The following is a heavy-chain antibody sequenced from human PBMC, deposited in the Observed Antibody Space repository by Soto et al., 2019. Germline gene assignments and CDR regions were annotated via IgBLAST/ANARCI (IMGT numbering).Heavy chain of an antibody. D-gene: IGHD3-9*01. CDR3: AKDKVYYDILTGYSDGLYFDY. CDR2: ISGSGGST. CDR1: GFTFSSYA. V-gene: IGHV3-23*01. J-gene: IGHJ4*02. Sequence: PGGSLRLSCAASGFTFSSYAMSWVRQAPGKGLEWFSAISGSGGSTYYADSVKGRFTISRDNSKNTLYLQMNSLRAEDTAVYYCAKDKVYYDILTGYSDGLYFDYWGPGTLVTVSS.